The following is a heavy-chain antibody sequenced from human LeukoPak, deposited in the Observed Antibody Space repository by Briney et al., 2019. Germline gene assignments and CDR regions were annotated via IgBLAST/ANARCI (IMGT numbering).Heavy chain of an antibody. CDR2: INQDGGTI. J-gene: IGHJ4*02. CDR3: SNGYCSGDSCY. Sequence: TGGSLRLSCAASGFTFNSHWMNWVRQAPGKGLEWVGIINQDGGTIGYGDSVKGRFTISRDNAKNSLYLQMNSLRAEDTAVYYCSNGYCSGDSCYWGQGTLVTVSS. V-gene: IGHV3-7*03. CDR1: GFTFNSHW. D-gene: IGHD2-15*01.